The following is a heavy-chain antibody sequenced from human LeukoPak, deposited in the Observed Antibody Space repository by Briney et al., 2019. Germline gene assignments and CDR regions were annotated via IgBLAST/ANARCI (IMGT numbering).Heavy chain of an antibody. D-gene: IGHD4-11*01. CDR2: ISGYNGYT. CDR3: ARDKAVTTELTQYFHH. Sequence: GASVKVSCKASGYTFTNYGVSWVRQAPGQGLEWMGWISGYNGYTNYAQKFQFRVTMTTDTSTSTAYMELRSLTSDDTAVHYCARDKAVTTELTQYFHHWGQGTLVTVSS. CDR1: GYTFTNYG. J-gene: IGHJ1*01. V-gene: IGHV1-18*01.